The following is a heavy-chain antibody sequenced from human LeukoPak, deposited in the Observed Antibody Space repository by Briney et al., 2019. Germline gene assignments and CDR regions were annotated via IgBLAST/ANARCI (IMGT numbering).Heavy chain of an antibody. J-gene: IGHJ4*02. CDR1: GYTFTSYY. D-gene: IGHD6-19*01. Sequence: ASVKVSCKASGYTFTSYYMHWVRQAPGQGLEWMGGIIPIFGTANYAQKFQGRVTITADESTSTAYMELSSLRSEDTAVYYCAREAGIAVAGIDAYYFDYWGQGTLVTVSS. CDR2: IIPIFGTA. CDR3: AREAGIAVAGIDAYYFDY. V-gene: IGHV1-69*13.